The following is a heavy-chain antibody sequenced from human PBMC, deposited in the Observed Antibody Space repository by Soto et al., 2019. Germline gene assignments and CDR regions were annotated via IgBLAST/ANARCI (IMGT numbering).Heavy chain of an antibody. Sequence: QVQLQQWGAGLSKPSETLSLTCAVYGGSFSGYYWSWIRQPPGKGLEWIGEINHSGSTNYNPSLKSRVTISVDTSKNQFSLKLSSVTAADTAVYYCARARYCSSTSCYGGSWFDPWGQGTLVTVSS. V-gene: IGHV4-34*01. CDR3: ARARYCSSTSCYGGSWFDP. CDR2: INHSGST. J-gene: IGHJ5*02. CDR1: GGSFSGYY. D-gene: IGHD2-2*01.